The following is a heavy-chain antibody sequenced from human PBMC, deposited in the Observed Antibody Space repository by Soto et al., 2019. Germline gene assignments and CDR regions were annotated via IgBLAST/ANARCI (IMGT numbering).Heavy chain of an antibody. J-gene: IGHJ4*02. Sequence: GSLRLSCAASGFTFSSYAMAWVRQAPGKGLEWVSAISAGGSNTNYADSVKGRFTISSDNSKNTLYLQMNGLRADDTAVYYCAKEYSTSFDYWGQGTPVTVSS. CDR3: AKEYSTSFDY. CDR2: ISAGGSNT. V-gene: IGHV3-23*01. CDR1: GFTFSSYA. D-gene: IGHD6-6*01.